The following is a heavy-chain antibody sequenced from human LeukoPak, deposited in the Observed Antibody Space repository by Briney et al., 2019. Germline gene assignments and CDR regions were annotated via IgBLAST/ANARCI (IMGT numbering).Heavy chain of an antibody. CDR3: AKVSYDSSGPFDY. CDR2: ISSSGSTI. V-gene: IGHV3-11*01. Sequence: GGSLRLSCAASGFTFSDYYMSWIRQAPGKGLEWVSYISSSGSTIYYADSVKGRFTISRDNAKNSLYLQMNSLRAEDTALYYCAKVSYDSSGPFDYWGQGTLVTVSS. J-gene: IGHJ4*02. D-gene: IGHD3-22*01. CDR1: GFTFSDYY.